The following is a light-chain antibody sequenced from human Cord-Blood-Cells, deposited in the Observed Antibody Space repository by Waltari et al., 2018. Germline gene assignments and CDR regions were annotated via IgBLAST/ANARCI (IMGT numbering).Light chain of an antibody. CDR1: SSDVGGYNY. CDR2: DVS. CDR3: SSYTSSSTWV. Sequence: QSALTQPASVSGSPGQSITLSCTGTSSDVGGYNYVPWYQQHPAKAPKLMIYDVSKRPSGVSNRFSASKSGNTASLSISGRQAEDEADYYCSSYTSSSTWVFGGGTKLTVL. J-gene: IGLJ3*02. V-gene: IGLV2-14*01.